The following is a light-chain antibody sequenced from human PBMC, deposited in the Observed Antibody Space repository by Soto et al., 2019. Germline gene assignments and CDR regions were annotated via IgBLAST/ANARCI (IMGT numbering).Light chain of an antibody. V-gene: IGKV3-20*01. Sequence: EIVMTQSPATLSVSPGGRATLSFRASQSVSSNLAWYQQKPGQAPRLLIYDASNRATGIPARFSGSGSGTDFTLTISRLEPEDFAVYYCQQYGSSHTFGQGTRLEIK. CDR1: QSVSSN. CDR3: QQYGSSHT. CDR2: DAS. J-gene: IGKJ5*01.